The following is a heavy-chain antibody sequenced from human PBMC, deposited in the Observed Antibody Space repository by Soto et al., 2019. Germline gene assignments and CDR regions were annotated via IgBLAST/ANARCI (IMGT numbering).Heavy chain of an antibody. CDR1: GFTFSNYA. V-gene: IGHV3-23*01. CDR2: ITRTDST. J-gene: IGHJ4*01. Sequence: EVQLLESGGGLVQPGGSLRLSCTASGFTFSNYAMSWVRQAPGKGLEWVSAITRTDSTYYADYVKGRFTISRDNSRNTLYLQMNSLGAEDAALYYCAKALVGEVGATDYWGHGTLVTVSS. CDR3: AKALVGEVGATDY. D-gene: IGHD1-26*01.